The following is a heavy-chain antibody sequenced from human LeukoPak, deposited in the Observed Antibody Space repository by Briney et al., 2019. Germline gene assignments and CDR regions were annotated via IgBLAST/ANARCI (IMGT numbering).Heavy chain of an antibody. Sequence: GGSLRLSCAASGFTFDDYAMHWVRQAPGKGLEWVSGISWNSGSIGYADSVKGRFTISRDNAKNSLYLQMNSLRAEDTALYYCAKGNTVTIASFVGPDFSGSFDPWGQGTLVTVSP. V-gene: IGHV3-9*01. CDR3: AKGNTVTIASFVGPDFSGSFDP. D-gene: IGHD4-11*01. J-gene: IGHJ5*02. CDR1: GFTFDDYA. CDR2: ISWNSGSI.